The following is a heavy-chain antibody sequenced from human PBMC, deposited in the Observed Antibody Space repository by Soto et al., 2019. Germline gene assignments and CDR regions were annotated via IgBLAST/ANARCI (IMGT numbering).Heavy chain of an antibody. CDR1: GFTFSGSA. J-gene: IGHJ3*01. Sequence: GGSLRLSCAASGFTFSGSAMHWVRQASGKGLEWVGRIRSKANSYATAYAASVKGRFTISRDDSKNTAYLQMNSLKTEDTAVYYCTRNWGDYYDSSGYYQRPLVAFDVWGQGTMVTVSS. D-gene: IGHD3-22*01. CDR2: IRSKANSYAT. CDR3: TRNWGDYYDSSGYYQRPLVAFDV. V-gene: IGHV3-73*01.